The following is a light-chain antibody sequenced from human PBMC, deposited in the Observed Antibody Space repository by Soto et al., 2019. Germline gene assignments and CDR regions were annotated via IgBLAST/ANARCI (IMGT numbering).Light chain of an antibody. CDR2: ASS. CDR3: NHNGSLYT. V-gene: IGKV3-20*01. J-gene: IGKJ2*01. Sequence: EIVLTQSPGTLSLSPGERATLSCRASQSVSSNYFAWYQQQPGQAPRLIIYASSSRATGIPDMFSGSGAGIDFTLTISRLEHEDFAVYYCNHNGSLYTFGQGTKVEIK. CDR1: QSVSSNY.